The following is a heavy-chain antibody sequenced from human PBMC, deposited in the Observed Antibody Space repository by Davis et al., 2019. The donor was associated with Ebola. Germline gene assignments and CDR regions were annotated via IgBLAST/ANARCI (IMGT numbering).Heavy chain of an antibody. D-gene: IGHD6-6*01. CDR2: IKQDGSEK. V-gene: IGHV3-7*01. CDR1: GFTFSSYA. J-gene: IGHJ6*02. Sequence: GESLKISCAASGFTFSSYAMSWVRQAPGKGLEWVANIKQDGSEKYYADSVKGRFTISRDNSKNTLYLQMNSLRAEDTAVYYCARSSIAARPGYYYGMDVWGQGTTVTVSS. CDR3: ARSSIAARPGYYYGMDV.